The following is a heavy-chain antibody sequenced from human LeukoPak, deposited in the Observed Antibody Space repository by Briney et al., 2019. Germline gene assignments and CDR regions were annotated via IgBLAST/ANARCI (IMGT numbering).Heavy chain of an antibody. CDR3: ARQWGRLGFDY. J-gene: IGHJ4*02. Sequence: SETLSLTCAVYGGSFSGYYWSWIRQPPGKGLEWIGEINHSGSTNDNPSLKSRVTISVDRSKNQFSLKLSSVTAADTAVYYCARQWGRLGFDYWGQGTLVTVSS. V-gene: IGHV4-34*01. D-gene: IGHD2-8*01. CDR1: GGSFSGYY. CDR2: INHSGST.